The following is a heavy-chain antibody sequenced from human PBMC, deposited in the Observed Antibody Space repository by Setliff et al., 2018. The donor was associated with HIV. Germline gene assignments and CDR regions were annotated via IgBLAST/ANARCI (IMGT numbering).Heavy chain of an antibody. D-gene: IGHD3-10*01. CDR2: ISSSSSTI. CDR1: GFTFSTYW. J-gene: IGHJ6*03. CDR3: ARSGRAYGSGSYYAYYYYYMDV. Sequence: PGGSLRLSCAASGFTFSTYWMHWVRQAPGKGLVWVSYISSSSSTIYYADSVKGRFTISRDNAKNSLYLQMNSLRAEDTAVYYCARSGRAYGSGSYYAYYYYYMDVWGKGTTVTVSS. V-gene: IGHV3-48*01.